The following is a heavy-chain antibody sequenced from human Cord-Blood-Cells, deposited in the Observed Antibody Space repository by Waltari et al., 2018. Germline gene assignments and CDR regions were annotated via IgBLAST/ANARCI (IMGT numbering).Heavy chain of an antibody. CDR2: ISYDGSNK. Sequence: QVQLVESGGGVVQPGRSLRLSCAASGFTFSSYGMHWVRQAPGKGLEWVAVISYDGSNKYYADSVKGRFTISRDNSKNTLYLQMNSLRAEDTAVYYCANTTPGDYGDYTPLDYWGQGTLVTVSS. J-gene: IGHJ4*02. D-gene: IGHD4-17*01. V-gene: IGHV3-30*18. CDR1: GFTFSSYG. CDR3: ANTTPGDYGDYTPLDY.